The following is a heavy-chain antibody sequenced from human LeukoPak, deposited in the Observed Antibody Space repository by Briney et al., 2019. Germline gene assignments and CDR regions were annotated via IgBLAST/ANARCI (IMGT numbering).Heavy chain of an antibody. D-gene: IGHD2-21*02. CDR1: GGFIRSGGFS. CDR3: ASGTECGGDCYSL. V-gene: IGHV4-30-2*01. J-gene: IGHJ1*01. Sequence: TLFLPFPVPGGFIRSGGFSWGWVRPPPGEGLGWIGYIYHSGSTYYNPSLKSRVTLSVDRSKNQFSLKLSSVTAADTAVYYCASGTECGGDCYSLWGQGTLVTVSS. CDR2: IYHSGST.